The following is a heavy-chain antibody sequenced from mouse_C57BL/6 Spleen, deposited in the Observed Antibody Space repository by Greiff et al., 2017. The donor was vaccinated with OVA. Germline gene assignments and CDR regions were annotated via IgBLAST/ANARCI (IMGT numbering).Heavy chain of an antibody. J-gene: IGHJ2*01. Sequence: VQLQQSGPELVKPGASVKISCKASGYAFSSPWMNWVKQRPGKGLEWIGRIDPGDGDTNYNGKFKGKATMTADKSSSTAYMQLSSLTSEDSAVYFCARGDGYYFDYWGQGTTLTVSS. CDR3: ARGDGYYFDY. CDR2: IDPGDGDT. CDR1: GYAFSSPW. D-gene: IGHD2-3*01. V-gene: IGHV1-82*01.